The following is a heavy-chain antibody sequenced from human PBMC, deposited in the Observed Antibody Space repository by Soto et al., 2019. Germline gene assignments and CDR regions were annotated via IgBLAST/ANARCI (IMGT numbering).Heavy chain of an antibody. J-gene: IGHJ4*02. CDR2: ISYDGSNK. CDR3: ARKASSRDYYDSSGYYSYYFVY. CDR1: GLTFSSYA. Sequence: RGSLRLSCAASGLTFSSYAMHWVRQDPGKGLEWVAVISYDGSNKYYADSVKGRFTISRDNSKNTLYLQMNSLRAEDTAVYYCARKASSRDYYDSSGYYSYYFVYWGQGP. V-gene: IGHV3-30-3*01. D-gene: IGHD3-22*01.